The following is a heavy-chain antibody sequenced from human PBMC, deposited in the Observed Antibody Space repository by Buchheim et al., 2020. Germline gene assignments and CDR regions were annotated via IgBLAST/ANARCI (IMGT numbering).Heavy chain of an antibody. Sequence: QVQLQQWGAGLLKPSETLSLTCAVYGGSFSGYYWSWIRQPPGKGLEWIGEINHSGSTNYNPSLKSRVTISVDTSKHQFYLKLSSVTAADTAVYYCARGLGYSYGFWVWFDPWGQGTL. CDR1: GGSFSGYY. CDR2: INHSGST. J-gene: IGHJ5*02. V-gene: IGHV4-34*01. CDR3: ARGLGYSYGFWVWFDP. D-gene: IGHD5-18*01.